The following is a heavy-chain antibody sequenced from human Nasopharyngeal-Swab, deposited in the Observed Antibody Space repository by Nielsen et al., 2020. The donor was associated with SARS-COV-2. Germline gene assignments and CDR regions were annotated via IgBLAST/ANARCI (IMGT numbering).Heavy chain of an antibody. Sequence: SVKVSCKASGYTFTGYYMHWVRQAPGQGLEWMGGIIPILGIANYAQKFQGRVTITADKSTSTAYMELSSLRSEDTAVYYCARDSDFWSPGYYYYYGMDVWGQGTTVTVSS. CDR3: ARDSDFWSPGYYYYYGMDV. V-gene: IGHV1-69*10. J-gene: IGHJ6*02. D-gene: IGHD3-3*01. CDR1: GYTFTGYY. CDR2: IIPILGIA.